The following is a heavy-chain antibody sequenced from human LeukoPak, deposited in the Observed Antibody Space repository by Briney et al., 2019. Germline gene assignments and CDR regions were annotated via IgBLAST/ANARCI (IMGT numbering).Heavy chain of an antibody. J-gene: IGHJ3*02. D-gene: IGHD2-21*01. CDR1: GGSISSYY. CDR3: ARDLASKGSDAFDI. Sequence: SETLSLTCTVSGGSISSYYWSWLRQPAGKGLEWIGRIYTSGSTDYNPSLKSRVTMSVDTSKNQFSLKLSSVTAADTAVYYCARDLASKGSDAFDIWGQGTMVTVSS. V-gene: IGHV4-4*07. CDR2: IYTSGST.